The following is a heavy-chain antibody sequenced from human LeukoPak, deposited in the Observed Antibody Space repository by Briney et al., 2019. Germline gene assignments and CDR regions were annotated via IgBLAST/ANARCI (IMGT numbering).Heavy chain of an antibody. V-gene: IGHV3-23*01. D-gene: IGHD2-15*01. CDR2: ISGSGGST. Sequence: GGSLRLSCAVSGFTFSNYGMSWVRQAPGKGLEWVSAISGSGGSTYYADSVKGRFTISRDNSKNTLYLQMNSLRPEDTAVYYCARVIWGHMDVWGKGTTVTISS. CDR3: ARVIWGHMDV. CDR1: GFTFSNYG. J-gene: IGHJ6*03.